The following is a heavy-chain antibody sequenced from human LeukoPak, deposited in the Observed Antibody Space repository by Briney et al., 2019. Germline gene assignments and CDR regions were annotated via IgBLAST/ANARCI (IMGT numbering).Heavy chain of an antibody. CDR3: ASLSGAYYYDSSGYLD. Sequence: GGSLRLSCAASGFTFSDYYMTWIRQAPGKGLEWLSYISSTSTYTPYADSVKGRFTISRDDAKNSLYLQMNSLRAEDTAVYYCASLSGAYYYDSSGYLDWGQGTLVTVSS. CDR2: ISSTSTYT. V-gene: IGHV3-11*03. CDR1: GFTFSDYY. D-gene: IGHD3-22*01. J-gene: IGHJ4*02.